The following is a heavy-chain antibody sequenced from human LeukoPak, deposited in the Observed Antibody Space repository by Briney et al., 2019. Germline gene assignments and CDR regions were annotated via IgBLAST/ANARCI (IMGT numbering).Heavy chain of an antibody. CDR1: GYTFTGYY. V-gene: IGHV1-2*02. Sequence: ASVKVSCRASGYTFTGYYMHWVRQAPGQGLEWMGWINPNSGGTKYAQKFQGRVTMTRDTSSSTAYMELSRLRSDDTAVYYCARDLGPKYYDFWSGYLVYWGQGTLVTVSS. J-gene: IGHJ4*02. D-gene: IGHD3-3*01. CDR3: ARDLGPKYYDFWSGYLVY. CDR2: INPNSGGT.